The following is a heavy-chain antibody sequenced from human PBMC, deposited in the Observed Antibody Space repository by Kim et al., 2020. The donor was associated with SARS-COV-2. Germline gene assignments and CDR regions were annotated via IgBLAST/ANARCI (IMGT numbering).Heavy chain of an antibody. Sequence: SETLSLTCTVSGGSISSGDYYWSWIRQPPGKGLEWIGYIYYSGSTYYNPSLKSRVTISVDTSKNQFSLKLSSVTAADTAVYYCARVRFSITIFGVVTRLFDYWGQGTPVTVSP. CDR1: GGSISSGDYY. J-gene: IGHJ4*02. V-gene: IGHV4-30-4*01. CDR2: IYYSGST. D-gene: IGHD3-3*01. CDR3: ARVRFSITIFGVVTRLFDY.